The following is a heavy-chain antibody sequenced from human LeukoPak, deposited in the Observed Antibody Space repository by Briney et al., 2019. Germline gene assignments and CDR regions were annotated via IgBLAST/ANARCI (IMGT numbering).Heavy chain of an antibody. CDR1: GGFINNY. D-gene: IGHD3-9*01. J-gene: IGHJ6*03. CDR3: ARHNGFDRGYYYYMDV. V-gene: IGHV4-4*07. Sequence: SETLSLTCTVSGGFINNYWSWVRQPAGKGLEWIGRVYTSGITNYNPSLKSRITMSVDTSKNQSSLKLTSVTAADTAVYYCARHNGFDRGYYYYMDVWGKGTTVTVSS. CDR2: VYTSGIT.